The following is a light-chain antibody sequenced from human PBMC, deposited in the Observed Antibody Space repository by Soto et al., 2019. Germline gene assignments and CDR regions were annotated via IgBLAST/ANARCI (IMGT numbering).Light chain of an antibody. Sequence: EIVLTQSPGTLSLFPGERATLSCRASQSLTTRYLAWYHQKPGQAPRLLIYGASSRATGIPDRFSGSGSGTXXXXXXXLLEXEDXXXXXXXQYGSSPTFGQGTRLEIK. J-gene: IGKJ5*01. CDR1: QSLTTRY. CDR3: XQYGSSPT. CDR2: GAS. V-gene: IGKV3-20*01.